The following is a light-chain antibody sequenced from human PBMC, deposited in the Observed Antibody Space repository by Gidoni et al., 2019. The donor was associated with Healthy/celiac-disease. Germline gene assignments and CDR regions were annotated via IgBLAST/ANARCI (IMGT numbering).Light chain of an antibody. CDR1: QSVLYSSNNKNY. Sequence: DIVMTQSPHSLAVSLGERATINCKSSQSVLYSSNNKNYLAWYQQKPGQPPKLLIYWASTRESGVPDRFSGSGSGTDFTLTISSLQAEDVAVYYCQQYYSTPRFGPGTKVDIK. CDR2: WAS. CDR3: QQYYSTPR. V-gene: IGKV4-1*01. J-gene: IGKJ3*01.